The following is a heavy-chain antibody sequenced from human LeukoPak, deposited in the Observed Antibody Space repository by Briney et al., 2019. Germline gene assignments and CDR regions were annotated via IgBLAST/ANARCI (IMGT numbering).Heavy chain of an antibody. CDR1: GYTFTSYD. CDR2: MNPNSGNT. Sequence: ASVKVSCKASGYTFTSYDINWVRQATGQGLEWMVWMNPNSGNTGYAQKFQGRVTMTRNTSISTAYMELSSLRSEDTAVYYCARGQVYSSSWGDYYYGMDVWGQGTTVTVSS. J-gene: IGHJ6*02. CDR3: ARGQVYSSSWGDYYYGMDV. D-gene: IGHD6-13*01. V-gene: IGHV1-8*01.